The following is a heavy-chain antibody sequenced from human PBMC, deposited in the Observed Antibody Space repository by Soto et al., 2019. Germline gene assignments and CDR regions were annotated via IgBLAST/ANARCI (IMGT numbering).Heavy chain of an antibody. CDR2: IFYTGSP. CDR1: GSSIRSGDYY. Sequence: SDTLFLTCPVTGSSIRSGDYYWSLIRPPPGKGLEWIGFIFYTGSPYYNPSLKSRVAISVGTSKNQFSLNLTSVTAADTAVYFCAGEPKGGPAAGAIEIWGQGTMVT. CDR3: AGEPKGGPAAGAIEI. J-gene: IGHJ3*02. D-gene: IGHD6-25*01. V-gene: IGHV4-30-4*02.